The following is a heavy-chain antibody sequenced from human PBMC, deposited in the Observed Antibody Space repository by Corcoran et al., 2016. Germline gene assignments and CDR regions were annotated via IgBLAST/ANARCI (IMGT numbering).Heavy chain of an antibody. CDR3: ARILAGGSRYFDY. D-gene: IGHD2-15*01. CDR1: GFTFSSSW. Sequence: EVQLVESGGGLVQPGGSLRLSCAASGFTFSSSWMHWVRQAPGKGLVWVSRIEPDGSNTNYADSVKGRFTISRDNSKNTVFLQMNSLTGEDTAVYYCARILAGGSRYFDYWGQGTLVTVSS. J-gene: IGHJ4*02. V-gene: IGHV3-74*01. CDR2: IEPDGSNT.